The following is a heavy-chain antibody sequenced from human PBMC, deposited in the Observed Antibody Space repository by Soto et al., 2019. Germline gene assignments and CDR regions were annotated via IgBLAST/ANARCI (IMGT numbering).Heavy chain of an antibody. V-gene: IGHV4-34*01. J-gene: IGHJ5*02. Sequence: PSETLSLTCAVYVGSFSGYYWSWIRQPPGKGLEWIGEINHSGSTNYNPSLKSRVTISVDTSKNQFSLKLSSVTAAGTAVYYCARGRSIAAAGSPRFDPWGQGTLVTVSS. CDR1: VGSFSGYY. CDR2: INHSGST. D-gene: IGHD6-13*01. CDR3: ARGRSIAAAGSPRFDP.